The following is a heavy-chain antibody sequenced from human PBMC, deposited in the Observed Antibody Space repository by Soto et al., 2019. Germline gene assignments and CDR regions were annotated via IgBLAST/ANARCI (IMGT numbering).Heavy chain of an antibody. V-gene: IGHV1-3*01. J-gene: IGHJ6*02. D-gene: IGHD4-4*01. CDR2: INAGNGNT. Sequence: GASVKVSCKASGYTFTSYAMHWGRQAPGQRFEWMGWINAGNGNTKYSQKFQGRVTITRDTSASTAYTELSSLRSEDTAVYYCAREWTTVTPHYYYCIDVWGQGTTVTVSS. CDR3: AREWTTVTPHYYYCIDV. CDR1: GYTFTSYA.